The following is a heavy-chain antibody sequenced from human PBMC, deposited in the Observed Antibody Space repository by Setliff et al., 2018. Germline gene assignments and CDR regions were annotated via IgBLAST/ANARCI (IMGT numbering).Heavy chain of an antibody. V-gene: IGHV1-18*01. J-gene: IGHJ3*02. D-gene: IGHD5-18*01. CDR3: ASSFLVDTAMVTLLDAFDI. CDR2: ISGHNGNT. Sequence: ASVKVSCKTSGYPFTNYGLSWVRQAPGQGLEWMGWISGHNGNTKYSQKFQGRVTITRDTSASTAYMELSSLRSEDTAVYYCASSFLVDTAMVTLLDAFDIWGQGTMVTVS. CDR1: GYPFTNYG.